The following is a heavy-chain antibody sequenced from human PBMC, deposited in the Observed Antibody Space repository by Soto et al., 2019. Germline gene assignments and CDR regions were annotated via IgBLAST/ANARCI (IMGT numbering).Heavy chain of an antibody. V-gene: IGHV1-18*01. J-gene: IGHJ6*01. Sequence: QVQLVQSGAEVKKPGASVKVSCKASGYTFTKYAISGMRQAPGQGLELMGWISVYNGNTKYAENFQGRVTVTTDTSTTTAYMERRSLISDDTTVYYCAREGAGLYYSSSWTDAWGQGTTVTVAS. CDR2: ISVYNGNT. D-gene: IGHD6-19*01. CDR3: AREGAGLYYSSSWTDA. CDR1: GYTFTKYA.